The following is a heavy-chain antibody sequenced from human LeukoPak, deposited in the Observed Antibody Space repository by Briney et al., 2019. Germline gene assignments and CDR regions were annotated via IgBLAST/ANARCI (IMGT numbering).Heavy chain of an antibody. CDR1: GGPMSSYF. Sequence: SETLSLTCTVSGGPMSSYFGSWIRQPPGKGPEWIGYIYHRGSTHYNPSLKSRVNISVDTSKNQFSLRLNSVTAADTAVYYCVGRLEWERIRDAAFDIWCQGTMVTVSS. V-gene: IGHV4-59*01. J-gene: IGHJ3*02. CDR2: IYHRGST. D-gene: IGHD1-26*01. CDR3: VGRLEWERIRDAAFDI.